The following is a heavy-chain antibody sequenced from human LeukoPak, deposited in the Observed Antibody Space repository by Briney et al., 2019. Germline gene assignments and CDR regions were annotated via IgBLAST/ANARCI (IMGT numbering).Heavy chain of an antibody. J-gene: IGHJ3*02. CDR1: GFTFPNYV. D-gene: IGHD3-22*01. CDR2: ISDNGGNT. V-gene: IGHV3-23*01. Sequence: GSLRLSCAASGFTFPNYVMSWVRQAPGKGLEWVSSISDNGGNTYYADSVKGRFTISRDNSKNTLYLQMNSLRVEDAAVYYCAKGHDSSGYYYSDAFDIWGQGTMVTVSS. CDR3: AKGHDSSGYYYSDAFDI.